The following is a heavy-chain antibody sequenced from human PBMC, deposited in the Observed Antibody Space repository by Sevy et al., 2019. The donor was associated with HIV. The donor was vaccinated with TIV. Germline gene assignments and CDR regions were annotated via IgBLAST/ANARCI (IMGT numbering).Heavy chain of an antibody. CDR1: GFTFSSYA. V-gene: IGHV3-30*04. CDR2: ISYDGSNK. J-gene: IGHJ4*02. CDR3: ASSYCSSTSCHPFDY. Sequence: GGSLRLSCAASGFTFSSYAMHWVRQAPGKGLEWVAVISYDGSNKYYADSVKGRFTISRDNSKNTLYLLMNSLRAEDTAVYYCASSYCSSTSCHPFDYWGQGTLVTVSS. D-gene: IGHD2-2*01.